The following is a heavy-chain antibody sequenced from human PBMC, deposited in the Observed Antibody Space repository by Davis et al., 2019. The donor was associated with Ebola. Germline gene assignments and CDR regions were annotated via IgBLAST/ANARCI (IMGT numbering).Heavy chain of an antibody. CDR1: GYTFTGYY. CDR3: ARVGTTVTTTDYYYYMDV. V-gene: IGHV1-2*02. CDR2: INPNSGGT. J-gene: IGHJ6*03. D-gene: IGHD4-17*01. Sequence: ASVKVSCKASGYTFTGYYMHWVRQAPGQGLEWMGWINPNSGGTNYAQKFQGRVTMTRDTSISTAYMELSRLRSDDTAVYYCARVGTTVTTTDYYYYMDVWGKGTTVTVSS.